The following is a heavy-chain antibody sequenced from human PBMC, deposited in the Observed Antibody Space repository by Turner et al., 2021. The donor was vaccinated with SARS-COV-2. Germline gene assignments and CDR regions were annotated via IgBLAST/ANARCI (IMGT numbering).Heavy chain of an antibody. CDR3: ARSNYDFWSGYYTFYFDY. D-gene: IGHD3-3*01. CDR2: IYYSGST. V-gene: IGHV4-39*01. J-gene: IGHJ4*02. CDR1: GCPISSSRYY. Sequence: QLQLQESGPGLVKPSVTLSLTCTVPGCPISSSRYYWGWIRQPPGKGLEWYGSIYYSGSTYYNPSLKSRVTISVDTTKNQFSLKLSSVTAADTAVYYCARSNYDFWSGYYTFYFDYWGQGTLVTVSS.